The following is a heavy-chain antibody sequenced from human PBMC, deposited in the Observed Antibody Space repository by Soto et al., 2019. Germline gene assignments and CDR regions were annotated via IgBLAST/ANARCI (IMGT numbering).Heavy chain of an antibody. J-gene: IGHJ4*02. D-gene: IGHD3-22*01. CDR1: GYRFTSYW. Sequence: EVQLVQSGAEVKKPGESLRISCKGSGYRFTSYWISWVRQMPGKGLEWMGRIAPSDSYTNYSPSFQGHVTISADKSISTAYLQWSSLKASDTAMYYCARRPYDSSGYPRFDYWGQGTLVTVSS. CDR3: ARRPYDSSGYPRFDY. V-gene: IGHV5-10-1*01. CDR2: IAPSDSYT.